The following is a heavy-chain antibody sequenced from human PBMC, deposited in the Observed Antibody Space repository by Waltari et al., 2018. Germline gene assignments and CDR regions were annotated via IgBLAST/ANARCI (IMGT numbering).Heavy chain of an antibody. D-gene: IGHD1-20*01. J-gene: IGHJ4*02. CDR2: ITVADDT. CDR3: ATPFYNWDDPLHS. Sequence: EVQLLESGGDLVPPGGSLRLSCAAPGLTFNNFAIIWVRLAPGTGLEWVSAITVADDTYYADSVKGRFTISRDTSKDTVYLQMNGLRAADTAVYYCATPFYNWDDPLHSWGPGTLVTVSS. V-gene: IGHV3-23*01. CDR1: GLTFNNFA.